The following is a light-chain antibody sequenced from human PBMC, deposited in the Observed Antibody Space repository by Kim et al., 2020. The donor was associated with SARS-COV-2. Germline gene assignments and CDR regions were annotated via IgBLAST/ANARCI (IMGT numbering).Light chain of an antibody. Sequence: SASVGDRVTLTCRASQLISNYFIWYQQKPGRDPKLLIYAASSLLSGIPSRFSGSGSGTDFTLIISNLQPDDLATYYCQQTYSIRDAYGQGTKLEI. CDR3: QQTYSIRDA. V-gene: IGKV1-39*01. CDR2: AAS. J-gene: IGKJ2*01. CDR1: QLISNY.